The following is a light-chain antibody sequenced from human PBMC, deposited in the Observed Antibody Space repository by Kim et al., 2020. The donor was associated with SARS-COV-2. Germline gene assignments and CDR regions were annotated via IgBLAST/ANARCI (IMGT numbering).Light chain of an antibody. CDR3: QIFGDSQWT. J-gene: IGKJ1*01. CDR2: GAS. Sequence: EIVLTQSPDTLSLSPGERATLSCRASQSVNSNFFAWYQQKPGQAPRLVIYGASTRATGIPDRFSGSGSGTDFSLTINGLEPEDFAVYYCQIFGDSQWTFGQGTKVDIK. V-gene: IGKV3-20*01. CDR1: QSVNSNF.